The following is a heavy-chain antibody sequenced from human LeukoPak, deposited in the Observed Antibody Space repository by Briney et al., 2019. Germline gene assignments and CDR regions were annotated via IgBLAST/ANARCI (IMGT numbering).Heavy chain of an antibody. V-gene: IGHV4-4*07. CDR2: IYTSGST. D-gene: IGHD6-19*01. CDR3: ARDNEWLVQSAYWYFDL. CDR1: GGSISSYY. Sequence: SETLSLTCTVSGGSISSYYWSWIRQPAGKGLEWIGRIYTSGSTNYNPSLKSRVTMSADTSKNQFSLKLSSVTAADTAVYYCARDNEWLVQSAYWYFDLWGRGTLVTVSS. J-gene: IGHJ2*01.